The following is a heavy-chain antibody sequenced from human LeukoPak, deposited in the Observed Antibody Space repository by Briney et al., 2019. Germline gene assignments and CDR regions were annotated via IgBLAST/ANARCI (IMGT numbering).Heavy chain of an antibody. V-gene: IGHV3-23*01. Sequence: GGSLRLSCAASGFTFSSYAMSWVRQAPGKGLEWVSAISGSGGSTYYADSVKGRFTISRDNSKNTLYLQMNSLRAEDTAVYYCARIMIGDYYDSSGSGMDVWGQGTTVTVSS. J-gene: IGHJ6*02. CDR1: GFTFSSYA. D-gene: IGHD3-22*01. CDR2: ISGSGGST. CDR3: ARIMIGDYYDSSGSGMDV.